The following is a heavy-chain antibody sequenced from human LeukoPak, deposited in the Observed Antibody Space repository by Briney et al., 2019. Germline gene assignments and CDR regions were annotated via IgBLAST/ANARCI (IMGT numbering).Heavy chain of an antibody. CDR3: ARDSVGYYDILTGYYDPSRFDY. D-gene: IGHD3-9*01. Sequence: ASVNVSCKASGYTFTSYGISWVRQAPGQGLEWMGWINAYNGNTNYAQKIQGRVTMTTDTSTSTDYIGLSSLRSDDTAVYYCARDSVGYYDILTGYYDPSRFDYWGQGTLVTVSS. J-gene: IGHJ4*02. V-gene: IGHV1-18*04. CDR1: GYTFTSYG. CDR2: INAYNGNT.